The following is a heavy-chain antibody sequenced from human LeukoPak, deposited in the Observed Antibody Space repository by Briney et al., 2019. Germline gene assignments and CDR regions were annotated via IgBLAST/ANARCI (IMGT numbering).Heavy chain of an antibody. CDR1: GFTFSTYA. D-gene: IGHD3-22*01. CDR3: ARPGRYDSTGRGVFDY. V-gene: IGHV3-30-3*01. J-gene: IGHJ4*02. CDR2: ISYDGSNK. Sequence: GRSLRLSCAASGFTFSTYAMHWVRQAPGKGLEWVAVISYDGSNKYYADSVKGRFTISRDSSRNTLFLQMNSLRAEDTAVYYCARPGRYDSTGRGVFDYWGQGTLVTVSS.